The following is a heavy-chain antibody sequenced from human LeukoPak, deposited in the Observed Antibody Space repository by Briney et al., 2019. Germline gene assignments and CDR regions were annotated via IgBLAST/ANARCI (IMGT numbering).Heavy chain of an antibody. CDR2: ISAYNGNT. D-gene: IGHD6-19*01. CDR1: GYTFTNYG. Sequence: AASVKVSCKASGYTFTNYGISWVRQAPGQGLEWMGWISAYNGNTNFAQKLQGRVSMTTDTSTSTAYMELRSLRSDDTAVYYCARAGIDSSGWYRPYYFDYWGQGTLVTVSS. V-gene: IGHV1-18*01. CDR3: ARAGIDSSGWYRPYYFDY. J-gene: IGHJ4*02.